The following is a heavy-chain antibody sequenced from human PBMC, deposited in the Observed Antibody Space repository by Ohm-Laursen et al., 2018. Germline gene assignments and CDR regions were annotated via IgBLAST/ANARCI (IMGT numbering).Heavy chain of an antibody. CDR2: VYYSGST. D-gene: IGHD6-13*01. J-gene: IGHJ4*02. CDR1: GASINSHH. CDR3: ASSGSPSRAWYLFDS. V-gene: IGHV4-59*07. Sequence: SDTLSLTCTVSGASINSHHWSFIRQPPGKGLEWIAFVYYSGSTYYNPSLKSRVSMSVDTSNNQFSLQLRYVTAADTAVYYCASSGSPSRAWYLFDSWGQGTLVTVSS.